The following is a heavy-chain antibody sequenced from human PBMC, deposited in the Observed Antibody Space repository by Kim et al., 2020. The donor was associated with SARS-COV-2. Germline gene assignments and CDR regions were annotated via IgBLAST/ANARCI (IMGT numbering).Heavy chain of an antibody. CDR2: INPSGGST. CDR1: GYTFTSYY. V-gene: IGHV1-46*01. D-gene: IGHD4-17*01. Sequence: ASVKVSCKASGYTFTSYYMHWVRQAPGQGLEWMGIINPSGGSTSYAQKFQGRVTMTRDTSTSTVYMELSSLRSEDTAVYYCARDANDYGDYGGFDPWGQGTLVTVSS. J-gene: IGHJ5*02. CDR3: ARDANDYGDYGGFDP.